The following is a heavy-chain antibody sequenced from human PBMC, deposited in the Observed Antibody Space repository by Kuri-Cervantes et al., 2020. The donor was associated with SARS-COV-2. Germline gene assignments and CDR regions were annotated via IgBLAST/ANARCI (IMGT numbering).Heavy chain of an antibody. CDR2: IDTSGST. D-gene: IGHD5-12*01. CDR1: GVSLSGGTYY. J-gene: IGHJ4*02. Sequence: SQTPSLTCAVSGVSLSGGTYYWSWIRQPAGKGLEWIGHIDTSGSTTYNPSLKSRVTISIDTSKNQVSLRLTSATAADTAAYYCGRVSWLRVWHRYSDSWGQGTLVTVSS. V-gene: IGHV4-61*09. CDR3: GRVSWLRVWHRYSDS.